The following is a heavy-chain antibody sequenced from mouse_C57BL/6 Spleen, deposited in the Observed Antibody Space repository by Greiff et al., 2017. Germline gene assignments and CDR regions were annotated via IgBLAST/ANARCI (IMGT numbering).Heavy chain of an antibody. CDR1: GYTFTSYW. CDR2: IDPSDSYT. J-gene: IGHJ1*03. Sequence: QVQLQQSGAELVKPGASVKLSCKASGYTFTSYWMQWVKQRPGQGLEWIGEIDPSDSYTNYNQKFKGKATLTVDTSSSTAYMQLSSLTSEDSAVYYCARGGVHWYFDVWGTGTTVTVSS. V-gene: IGHV1-50*01. CDR3: ARGGVHWYFDV.